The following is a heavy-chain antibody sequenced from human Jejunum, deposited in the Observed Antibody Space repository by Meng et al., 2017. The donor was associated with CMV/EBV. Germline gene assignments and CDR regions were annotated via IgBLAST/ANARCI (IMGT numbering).Heavy chain of an antibody. D-gene: IGHD1-26*01. J-gene: IGHJ4*02. CDR2: IIRGGAT. CDR3: ARGVGDY. CDR1: GGSVSDYN. Sequence: TLSLTCAVYGGSVSDYNWSWFRQTPGKGLEWIGEIIRGGATNYNPSLNSRLTISIDTSKNQLSLKVTSVTAADTAIYYCARGVGDYWGQGTPVTVSS. V-gene: IGHV4-34*01.